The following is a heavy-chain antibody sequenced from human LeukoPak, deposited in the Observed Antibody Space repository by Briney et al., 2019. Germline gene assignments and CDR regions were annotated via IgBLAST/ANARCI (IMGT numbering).Heavy chain of an antibody. CDR2: ISWNSGSI. D-gene: IGHD2-2*01. J-gene: IGHJ4*02. CDR1: GFTFRNYA. V-gene: IGHV3-9*01. CDR3: AKATYSTSPGYYFDY. Sequence: AGGSLRLSCAASGFTFRNYAMHWVRQAPGQGLEWVSSISWNSGSIAYADSVKGRFTISRDNAKNSLYLQMNSLRAEDSAFYYCAKATYSTSPGYYFDYWGQGNLVIVSS.